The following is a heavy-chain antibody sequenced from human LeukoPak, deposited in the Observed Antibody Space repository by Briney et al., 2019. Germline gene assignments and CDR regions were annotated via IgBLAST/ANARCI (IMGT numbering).Heavy chain of an antibody. Sequence: PSETLSLTCTVSGGSIRSSSYYWGWIRQPPGKGLEWIGSIYYSGSTYYNPSLKSRVTISVVTSKNQFSLKLSSVTAADTAVYYCARHAGTGTKSSGYDYWGQGTLVTVSS. D-gene: IGHD1-1*01. CDR2: IYYSGST. CDR3: ARHAGTGTKSSGYDY. J-gene: IGHJ4*02. CDR1: GGSIRSSSYY. V-gene: IGHV4-39*07.